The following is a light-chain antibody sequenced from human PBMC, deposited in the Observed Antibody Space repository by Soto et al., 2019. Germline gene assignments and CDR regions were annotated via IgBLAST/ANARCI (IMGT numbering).Light chain of an antibody. CDR1: RSNIGSNY. J-gene: IGLJ3*02. CDR3: AAWDDSLSGGV. V-gene: IGLV1-47*01. Sequence: QSVLTQPPSASGTPGQRVTISCSGSRSNIGSNYVYWHQQLPGTAPKLLISRNNQRPSGVPDRFSGSKSGTSASLAISGLRSEDEADYYCAAWDDSLSGGVFGGGTKLTVL. CDR2: RNN.